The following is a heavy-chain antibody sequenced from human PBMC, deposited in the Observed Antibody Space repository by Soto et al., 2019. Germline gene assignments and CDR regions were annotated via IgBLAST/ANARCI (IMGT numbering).Heavy chain of an antibody. D-gene: IGHD3-3*01. V-gene: IGHV4-39*07. CDR3: AREIDIWSGPNGLDV. Sequence: SETLSLTCTVSGDSIISSDFYWGWVRQPPGKGLEWIGSIFYLGSSYYNPSLKSRVTISVDKSKNQFSLKLNSVTAADTAVYYCAREIDIWSGPNGLDVWGQGTTVTVSS. CDR2: IFYLGSS. CDR1: GDSIISSDFY. J-gene: IGHJ6*02.